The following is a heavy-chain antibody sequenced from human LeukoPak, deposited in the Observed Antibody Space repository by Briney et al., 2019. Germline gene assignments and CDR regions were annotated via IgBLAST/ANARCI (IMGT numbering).Heavy chain of an antibody. J-gene: IGHJ6*02. CDR2: IYYSGST. D-gene: IGHD3-9*01. CDR1: GGSISSSSYY. V-gene: IGHV4-39*01. Sequence: SETLSLTCTVSGGSISSSSYYWGWIRQPPGKGLEWIGSIYYSGSTYYNPSLKSRVTISVDTSKSQFSLKLSSVTAADTAVYYCARPVLRYFDWLPNGMDVWGQGTTVTVSS. CDR3: ARPVLRYFDWLPNGMDV.